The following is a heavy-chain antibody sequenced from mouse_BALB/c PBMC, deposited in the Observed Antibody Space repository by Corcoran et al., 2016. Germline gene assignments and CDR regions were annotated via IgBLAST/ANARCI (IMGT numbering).Heavy chain of an antibody. J-gene: IGHJ4*01. Sequence: EVQLRQSGAELVKPGASVKLSCTASGFNIKDTYRHWVKQRPEQGLEWIGRIDPANGNTKYDPKFQGKATITADTSSNTAYLQLSSLTSEDTAVYYCASGTMDYWGQGTSVTVSS. CDR1: GFNIKDTY. CDR3: ASGTMDY. V-gene: IGHV14-3*02. CDR2: IDPANGNT.